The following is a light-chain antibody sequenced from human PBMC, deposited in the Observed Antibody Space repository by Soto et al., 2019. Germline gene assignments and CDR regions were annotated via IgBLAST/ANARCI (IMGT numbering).Light chain of an antibody. Sequence: EIGMTQSPSTLSGSGGERGTISCRASQSVSSKLAWYQQKPGQAPRLLIYGASTRATGIPARFSGSGSGTDFTLTISSLEPGDSAVYYCEQYGSSPRAFGQGTKVDIK. J-gene: IGKJ1*01. CDR2: GAS. CDR1: QSVSSK. CDR3: EQYGSSPRA. V-gene: IGKV3-15*01.